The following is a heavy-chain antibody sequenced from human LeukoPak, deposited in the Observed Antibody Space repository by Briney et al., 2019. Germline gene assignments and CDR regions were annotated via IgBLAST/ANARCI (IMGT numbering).Heavy chain of an antibody. CDR2: INHSGST. D-gene: IGHD3-9*01. V-gene: IGHV4-34*01. CDR3: ARLVDHEYAIDY. CDR1: GGSFSGYY. J-gene: IGHJ4*02. Sequence: PSETLSLTCAVYGGSFSGYYWSWIRQPPGKGLEWIGEINHSGSTNYNPSLKSRVTISVDTSKNQFSLKLSSVTAADTAVYYCARLVDHEYAIDYWGQGTLVTVSS.